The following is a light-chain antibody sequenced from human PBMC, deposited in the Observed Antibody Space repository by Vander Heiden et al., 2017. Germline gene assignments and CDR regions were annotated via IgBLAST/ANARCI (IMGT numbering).Light chain of an antibody. CDR3: QQYYSTPLT. CDR1: QSVLYSYNNKNY. CDR2: CAS. J-gene: IGKJ1*01. Sequence: DIVKTHSPDSLAVSLGERAAINCKPTQSVLYSYNNKNYLTWYQQKPGQPPKLLIYCASTRESGVPDRFSGSGSGTDFTLTISSLQAEDVAVYYCQQYYSTPLTFGQGTKVEIK. V-gene: IGKV4-1*01.